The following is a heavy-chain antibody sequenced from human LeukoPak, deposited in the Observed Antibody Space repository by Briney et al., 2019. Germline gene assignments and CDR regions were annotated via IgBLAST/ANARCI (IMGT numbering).Heavy chain of an antibody. CDR1: RFTVSSNY. J-gene: IGHJ5*01. CDR2: IYSGGST. V-gene: IGHV3-53*01. D-gene: IGHD3/OR15-3a*01. Sequence: GGSLRLSCAASRFTVSSNYMSWVRQAPGKGLEWVSIIYSGGSTFYADSVKGRFTTSRDNSKNTLYLQMSSLRAEDTALYYCATIGTGDYRDDSWGQGTLVTVSS. CDR3: ATIGTGDYRDDS.